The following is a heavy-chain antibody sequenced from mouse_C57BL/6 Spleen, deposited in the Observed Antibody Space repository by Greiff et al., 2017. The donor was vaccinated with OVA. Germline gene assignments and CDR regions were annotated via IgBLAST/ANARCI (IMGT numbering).Heavy chain of an antibody. V-gene: IGHV5-4*03. D-gene: IGHD3-2*02. Sequence: EVKLMESGGGLVKPGGSLKLSCAASGFTFSSYAMSWVRQTPEKRLEWVATISDGGSYNYYPDNVKGRFTISRDNAKNNLYLQMSQLKTEDTAMYYCASSTLSRQLRPLFAYWGQGTLVTVSA. CDR3: ASSTLSRQLRPLFAY. CDR2: ISDGGSYN. CDR1: GFTFSSYA. J-gene: IGHJ3*01.